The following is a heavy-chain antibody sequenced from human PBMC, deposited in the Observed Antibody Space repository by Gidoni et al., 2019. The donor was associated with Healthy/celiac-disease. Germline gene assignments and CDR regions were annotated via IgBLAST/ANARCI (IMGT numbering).Heavy chain of an antibody. CDR3: AKGPADYGDYAENWFDP. CDR1: GFTFDDYA. V-gene: IGHV3-9*01. J-gene: IGHJ5*02. CDR2: ISWNSGRR. D-gene: IGHD4-17*01. Sequence: EVQLVESGGGLVQPGRSLRLSCAASGFTFDDYAMDWVRQAPGKGREWVLWISWNSGRRGYADSVKGRFTISRDNAKNSLYLQMNSLRAEDTALYYCAKGPADYGDYAENWFDPWGQGTLVTVSS.